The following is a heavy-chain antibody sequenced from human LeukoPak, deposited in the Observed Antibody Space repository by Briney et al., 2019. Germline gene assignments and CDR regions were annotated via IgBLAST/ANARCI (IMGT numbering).Heavy chain of an antibody. J-gene: IGHJ5*02. CDR3: ARLNEGP. V-gene: IGHV4-38-2*02. Sequence: SETLSLTCTVSNYSISSGYYGGWIRQSPGKGLEWIGSIYYSGSTYYNPSLKSRVTISVDTSKNQFSLKLSSVTAADTAVYYCARLNEGPWGQGTLVTVSS. CDR1: NYSISSGYY. CDR2: IYYSGST.